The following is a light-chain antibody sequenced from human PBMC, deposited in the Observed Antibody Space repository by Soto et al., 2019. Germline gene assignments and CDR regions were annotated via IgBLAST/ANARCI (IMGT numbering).Light chain of an antibody. CDR3: QQYNNWPPP. J-gene: IGKJ5*01. V-gene: IGKV3-15*01. Sequence: EIVMTQSPATLSVSPGERATLSCRASQSVSSNLAWYQQKPGQAPRLLIYGASTRATGIPARFSGSGSGTEFTLTISSLQSEDFAVYYCQQYNNWPPPFGQGTRLEIQ. CDR1: QSVSSN. CDR2: GAS.